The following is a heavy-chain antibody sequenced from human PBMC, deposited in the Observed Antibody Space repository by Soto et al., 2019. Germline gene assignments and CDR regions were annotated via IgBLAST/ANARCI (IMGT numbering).Heavy chain of an antibody. J-gene: IGHJ4*02. CDR1: GYTFTNYH. Sequence: QVQVVQSGAEVKKPGASVKVSCKTSGYTFTNYHVHWERQAPGQGLEWMGAINPNGGSTTYAQHLQGRVTMTRDSSTSTVYMEMGSLRSDDSAVYYCALPKNTLGWYNFWGQGTLVTVS. CDR2: INPNGGST. CDR3: ALPKNTLGWYNF. V-gene: IGHV1-46*01. D-gene: IGHD6-19*01.